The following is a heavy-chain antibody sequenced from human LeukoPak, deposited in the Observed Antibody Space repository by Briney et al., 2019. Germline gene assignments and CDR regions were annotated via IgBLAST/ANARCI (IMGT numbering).Heavy chain of an antibody. D-gene: IGHD2-15*01. CDR3: ARFSGRN. CDR2: ISSSSSTI. Sequence: GGSLRLSCAASGFTFSDYYISWIRQAPGKGLEWVSYISSSSSTIYYADSVKGRFTISRDNAKNSLYLQMGSLRAEDTAVYYCARFSGRNWGQGTLVTVSS. CDR1: GFTFSDYY. V-gene: IGHV3-11*04. J-gene: IGHJ4*02.